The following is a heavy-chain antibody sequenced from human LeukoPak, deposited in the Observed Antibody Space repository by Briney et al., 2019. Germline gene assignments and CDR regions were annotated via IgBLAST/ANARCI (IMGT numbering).Heavy chain of an antibody. V-gene: IGHV3-38-3*01. D-gene: IGHD1-26*01. Sequence: GSLRLSCAASGFTVSSNEMSWVRQAPGKGLEWVSSISGGSTYYADSRKGRFTISRDNSKNTLYLQMNSLRAEDTAVYYCARDLGDNSGSYSFDYWGQGTLVTVSS. J-gene: IGHJ4*02. CDR2: ISGGST. CDR3: ARDLGDNSGSYSFDY. CDR1: GFTVSSNE.